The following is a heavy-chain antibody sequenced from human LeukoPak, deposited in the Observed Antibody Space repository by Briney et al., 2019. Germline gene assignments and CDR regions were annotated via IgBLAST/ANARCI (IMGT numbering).Heavy chain of an antibody. CDR3: ARKMTYSSSWYTDYYYYMDV. CDR2: IFNSGST. V-gene: IGHV4-39*07. D-gene: IGHD6-13*01. J-gene: IGHJ6*03. CDR1: GGSISSSNYY. Sequence: SETLSLTCTVSGGSISSSNYYWGWIRQPPGTGLEWIGYIFNSGSTYYNPSLKSRVTILVDTSKNQFSLKLSSVTAADTAVYYCARKMTYSSSWYTDYYYYMDVWGKGTTVTVSS.